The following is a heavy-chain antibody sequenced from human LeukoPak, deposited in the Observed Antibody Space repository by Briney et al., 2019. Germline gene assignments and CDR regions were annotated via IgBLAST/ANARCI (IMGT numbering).Heavy chain of an antibody. CDR3: ARDGGHYYDSSGYFYYMDV. Sequence: PSETLSLTCTVSGGSISSYYWSWIRQPAGKGLEWIGRIYTSGSTNYNPSLKSRVTMSVDTSKNQFSLKLSSVTAADTAVYYCARDGGHYYDSSGYFYYMDVWGKGTTVTISS. CDR2: IYTSGST. D-gene: IGHD3-22*01. V-gene: IGHV4-4*07. J-gene: IGHJ6*03. CDR1: GGSISSYY.